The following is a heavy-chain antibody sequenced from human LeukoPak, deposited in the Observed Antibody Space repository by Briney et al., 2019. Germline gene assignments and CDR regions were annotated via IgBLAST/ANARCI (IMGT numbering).Heavy chain of an antibody. Sequence: SETLSLTCTVSGVSISSYYWSWLRQPPGKGLEWIGSIYYSGSTYYNPSLKSRVTISVDTSKNQFSLKLSSVTAADTAVYYCARPTGLYSGSVMDVWGKGTTVTISS. V-gene: IGHV4-59*05. D-gene: IGHD2-21*01. J-gene: IGHJ6*03. CDR1: GVSISSYY. CDR2: IYYSGST. CDR3: ARPTGLYSGSVMDV.